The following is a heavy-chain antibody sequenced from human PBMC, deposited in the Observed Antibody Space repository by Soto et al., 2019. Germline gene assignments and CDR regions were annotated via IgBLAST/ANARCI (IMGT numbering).Heavy chain of an antibody. J-gene: IGHJ6*02. D-gene: IGHD3-10*01. CDR3: ARAMVWFGELFPYGMDV. CDR2: INHSGST. Sequence: PSETLSLTCAVYGGSFSGYYWSWIRQPPGKGLEWIGEINHSGSTNYNPSLKSRVTISVDTSKNRFSLKLSSVTAADTAVYYCARAMVWFGELFPYGMDVWGQGTTVTVSS. V-gene: IGHV4-34*01. CDR1: GGSFSGYY.